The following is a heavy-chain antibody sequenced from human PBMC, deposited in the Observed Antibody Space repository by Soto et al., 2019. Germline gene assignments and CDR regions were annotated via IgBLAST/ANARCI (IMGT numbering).Heavy chain of an antibody. V-gene: IGHV1-18*01. CDR2: ISAYNGNT. J-gene: IGHJ4*02. Sequence: ASVKVSCKASGYTFTSYGISWVRQAPGQGLEWMGWISAYNGNTNYAQKLQGRVTMTTDTSTSTAYMELRSLRSDDTAVYYCARRRHCSGGSYYPYFDYWGQGTLVTVSS. CDR1: GYTFTSYG. CDR3: ARRRHCSGGSYYPYFDY. D-gene: IGHD2-15*01.